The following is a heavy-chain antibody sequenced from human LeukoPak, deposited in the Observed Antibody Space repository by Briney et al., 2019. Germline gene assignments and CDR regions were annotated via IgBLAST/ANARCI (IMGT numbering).Heavy chain of an antibody. CDR2: INSDGSST. CDR1: GFTFSSYW. CDR3: ARDGEDYYYDSSDYFDY. J-gene: IGHJ4*02. D-gene: IGHD3-22*01. Sequence: GGSLRLSCAASGFTFSSYWMHWVRQAPGKGLVWVSRINSDGSSTSYADSVKDRFTISRDNAKNTLYLQMNSLRAEDTAVYYCARDGEDYYYDSSDYFDYWGQGTLVTVSS. V-gene: IGHV3-74*01.